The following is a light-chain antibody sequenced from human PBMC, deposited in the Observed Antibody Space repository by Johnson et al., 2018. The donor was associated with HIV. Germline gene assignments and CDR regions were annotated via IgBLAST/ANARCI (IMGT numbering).Light chain of an antibody. Sequence: QSVLTQPSSVSAAPGQKVTISCSGSSSNIGNKYVSWYQQLPGTAPKLLIYEINKRPSGIPDRFSGSKSGTSATLGITGLQTGDEADYYCGAWDSSLSADVFGTGTKVTVL. J-gene: IGLJ1*01. CDR1: SSNIGNKY. CDR2: EIN. CDR3: GAWDSSLSADV. V-gene: IGLV1-51*02.